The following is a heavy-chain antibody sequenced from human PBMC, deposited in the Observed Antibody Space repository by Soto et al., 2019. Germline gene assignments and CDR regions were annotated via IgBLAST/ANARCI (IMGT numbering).Heavy chain of an antibody. V-gene: IGHV3-48*03. D-gene: IGHD3-10*01. CDR2: ISSSGSTI. J-gene: IGHJ4*02. CDR3: ARWSFYGSGSPFFDY. Sequence: GGSLRLSCAASGFTFSSYEMNWVRQAPGKGLEWASYISSSGSTIYYADSVKGRFTISRDNAKNSLYLQMNSLRAEDTAVYYCARWSFYGSGSPFFDYWGQGTLVTVSS. CDR1: GFTFSSYE.